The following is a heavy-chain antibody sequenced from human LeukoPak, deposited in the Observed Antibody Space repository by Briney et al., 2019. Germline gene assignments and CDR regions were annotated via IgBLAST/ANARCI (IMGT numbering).Heavy chain of an antibody. D-gene: IGHD6-19*01. CDR2: ITNSGGST. CDR1: VFSFSSFA. V-gene: IGHV3-23*01. CDR3: ARLITTSGWYGDY. Sequence: TGGSLRLSCAASVFSFSSFAMNWVRQAPGKGLEWVSAITNSGGSTYYADSVKGRFTISRDNSKNTLHLQMNSLRAEDTAVYFCARLITTSGWYGDYRGQGTLATVSS. J-gene: IGHJ4*02.